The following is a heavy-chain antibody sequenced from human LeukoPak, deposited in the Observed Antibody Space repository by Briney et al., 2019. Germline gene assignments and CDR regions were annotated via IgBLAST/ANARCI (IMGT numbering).Heavy chain of an antibody. J-gene: IGHJ3*02. V-gene: IGHV4-61*02. Sequence: SETLSLTCTVSGDSISSGDYYWSWIRQPAGKGLEWIGRISSSGSTNYNPSLKSRVTISVDTSKNQFSLKLSSVTAADTAVYYCARHKYSSGWPPEGAFDIWGQGTMVTVSS. CDR1: GDSISSGDYY. D-gene: IGHD6-19*01. CDR2: ISSSGST. CDR3: ARHKYSSGWPPEGAFDI.